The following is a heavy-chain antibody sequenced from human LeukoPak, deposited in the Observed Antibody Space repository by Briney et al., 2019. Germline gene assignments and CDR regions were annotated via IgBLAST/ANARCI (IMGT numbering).Heavy chain of an antibody. CDR2: ISGSGGST. V-gene: IGHV3-23*01. Sequence: GGSLRLSCAASGFTFSSYAMSWVRQAPGKGLEWVSGISGSGGSTYYADSVKGRFTISRDSSKNTLYLQMNSLRAEDTAVYYCAKDSSMTRLNVAAAYWYFDLWGRGTLATVSS. D-gene: IGHD3-16*01. CDR1: GFTFSSYA. J-gene: IGHJ2*01. CDR3: AKDSSMTRLNVAAAYWYFDL.